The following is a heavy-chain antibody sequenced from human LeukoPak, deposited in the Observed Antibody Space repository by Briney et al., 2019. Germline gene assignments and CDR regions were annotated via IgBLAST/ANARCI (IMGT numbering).Heavy chain of an antibody. Sequence: GGSLRLSCAASGFTFSGSAMHWVRQASGKGLEWVGRIRSKANSYATAYAASVKGRFTISRDDSKNTAYLQMNSLKTEDTAVYYCTSGPYCGGDCYLSASYGMDVWGQGTTVTVSS. V-gene: IGHV3-73*01. J-gene: IGHJ6*02. CDR1: GFTFSGSA. CDR3: TSGPYCGGDCYLSASYGMDV. D-gene: IGHD2-21*02. CDR2: IRSKANSYAT.